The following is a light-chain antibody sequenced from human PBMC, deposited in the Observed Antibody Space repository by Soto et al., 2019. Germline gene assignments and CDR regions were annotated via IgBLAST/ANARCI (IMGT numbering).Light chain of an antibody. V-gene: IGLV4-69*01. CDR2: LNSDGSH. CDR1: SGHSSYA. Sequence: QLVLTQSPSASASLGAAVKLTCTLSSGHSSYAIAWHQQQPEKGPRYLMKLNSDGSHSKGDGIPDRFSGSSSGAERYLTISTLQTEDEADYYRQTWGTAVVFRGGT. CDR3: QTWGTAVV. J-gene: IGLJ2*01.